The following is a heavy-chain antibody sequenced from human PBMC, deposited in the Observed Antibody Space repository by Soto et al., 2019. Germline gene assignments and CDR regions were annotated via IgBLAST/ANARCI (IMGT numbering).Heavy chain of an antibody. Sequence: ASVKVSCKVSGYTLTELSMHWVRQAPGKGLEWMGGFDPEDGETIYAQKFQGRVTMTEDTSTDTAYMERSSLRSEDTAVYYCATESLTRLPRYYYMDVWGKGTTVTVSS. CDR1: GYTLTELS. D-gene: IGHD3-9*01. V-gene: IGHV1-24*01. CDR3: ATESLTRLPRYYYMDV. CDR2: FDPEDGET. J-gene: IGHJ6*03.